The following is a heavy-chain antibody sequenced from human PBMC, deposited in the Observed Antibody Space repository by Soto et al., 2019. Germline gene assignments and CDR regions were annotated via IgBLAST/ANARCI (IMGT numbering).Heavy chain of an antibody. D-gene: IGHD5-18*01. CDR1: GGTYSSYA. V-gene: IGHV1-69*13. CDR3: ARHLRYSPDGYYYYGMDV. J-gene: IGHJ6*02. CDR2: IIPIFGTA. Sequence: SVKVSCKASGGTYSSYAISWVRQAPGQGLEWMGGIIPIFGTANYAQKFQGRVTITADESTSTAYMELSSLRSEDTAVYYCARHLRYSPDGYYYYGMDVWGQGTTVTVSS.